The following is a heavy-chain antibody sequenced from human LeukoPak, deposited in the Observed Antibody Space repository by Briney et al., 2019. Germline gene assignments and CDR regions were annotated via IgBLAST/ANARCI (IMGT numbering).Heavy chain of an antibody. V-gene: IGHV4-34*01. D-gene: IGHD3-16*02. Sequence: PSETLSLTCAVYGGSFSGYYWSWIRQPPGKGLEWIGEINHSGGTNYNPSLKSRVTISVDTSKNQFSLKLSSVTAADTAVYYCALFGGVIAGVDYWGQGTLVTVSS. CDR3: ALFGGVIAGVDY. J-gene: IGHJ4*02. CDR2: INHSGGT. CDR1: GGSFSGYY.